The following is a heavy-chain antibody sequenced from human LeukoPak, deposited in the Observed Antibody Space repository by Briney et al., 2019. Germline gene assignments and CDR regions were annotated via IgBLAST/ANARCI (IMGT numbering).Heavy chain of an antibody. CDR1: GFTVSSNY. V-gene: IGHV3-53*01. CDR2: FYVDGRT. CDR3: ARRITTFGVLADWYFDL. Sequence: GGSLRLSCAASGFTVSSNYMSWVRQAPGKGLEWLSVFYVDGRTFYADPVEGRFTISRDISKNTLYLQLSSLRVEDTAVYFCARRITTFGVLADWYFDLWGRGTRVTVSS. J-gene: IGHJ2*01. D-gene: IGHD3-3*01.